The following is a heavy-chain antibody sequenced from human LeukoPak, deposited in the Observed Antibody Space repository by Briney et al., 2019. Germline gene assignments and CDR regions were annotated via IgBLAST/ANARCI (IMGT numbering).Heavy chain of an antibody. D-gene: IGHD3-16*02. J-gene: IGHJ4*02. CDR1: GFTFSSYE. V-gene: IGHV3-48*03. CDR3: ARHRTASDY. CDR2: ISSSTSTI. Sequence: GGSLRLSCAASGFTFSSYEMNWVRQAPGKGLEWVSYISSSTSTIYYADSVKGRFTISRDNAKSSLYLQMNSLRAEDTALYYCARHRTASDYWGQGTLVTVSS.